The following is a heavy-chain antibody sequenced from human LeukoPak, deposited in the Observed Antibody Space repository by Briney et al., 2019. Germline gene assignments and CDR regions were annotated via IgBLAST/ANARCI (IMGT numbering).Heavy chain of an antibody. D-gene: IGHD2-21*02. CDR3: ARDGNAYCGGDCYSST. V-gene: IGHV1-46*01. Sequence: ASVKVSCKASGYTFTSYYMHWVRQAPGQGLEWMGIINPSGGSTSCAQKFQGRVTMTRDMSTSTVYMELSSLRSEDTAVYYCARDGNAYCGGDCYSSTWGQGTLVTVSS. J-gene: IGHJ4*02. CDR2: INPSGGST. CDR1: GYTFTSYY.